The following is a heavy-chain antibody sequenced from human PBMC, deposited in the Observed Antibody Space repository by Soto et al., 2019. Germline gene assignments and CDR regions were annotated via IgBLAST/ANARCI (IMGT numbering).Heavy chain of an antibody. CDR1: GGTFNTYG. J-gene: IGHJ4*02. CDR3: ARGGELAGWMPFDS. V-gene: IGHV1-69*01. CDR2: IIPLFGTT. D-gene: IGHD6-19*01. Sequence: QVHRVQSGAEVKKPGSSVKVSCRASGGTFNTYGFNWVRQAPGQGLEWMGGIIPLFGTTTYAQNFQGRVTITADQSTTTAYMEMSGLTSEDTAVYFWARGGELAGWMPFDSWGQGTLVTVSS.